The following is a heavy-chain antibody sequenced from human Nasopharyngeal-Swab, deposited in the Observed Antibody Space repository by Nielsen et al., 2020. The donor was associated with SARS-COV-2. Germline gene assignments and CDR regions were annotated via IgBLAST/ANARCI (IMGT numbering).Heavy chain of an antibody. CDR2: ISAYNGNT. V-gene: IGHV1-18*01. Sequence: ASVKVSCKASGYTFTSYGISWVRQAPGQGLEWMGWISAYNGNTNYAQKLQGRVTMTTDTSTSTAYMELRSLRSDDTAVYYWARVHPTPTKGYFWSGYYRINLFDYWGQGTLVTVSS. D-gene: IGHD3-3*01. J-gene: IGHJ4*02. CDR1: GYTFTSYG. CDR3: ARVHPTPTKGYFWSGYYRINLFDY.